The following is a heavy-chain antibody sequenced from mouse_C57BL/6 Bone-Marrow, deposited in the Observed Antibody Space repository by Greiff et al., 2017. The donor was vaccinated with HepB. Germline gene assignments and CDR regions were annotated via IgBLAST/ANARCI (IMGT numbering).Heavy chain of an antibody. CDR3: ARDSSGYPWFAY. V-gene: IGHV1-82*01. Sequence: QVHVKQSGPELVKPGASVKISCKASGYAFSSSWMNWVKQRPGKGLEWIGRIYPGDGDTNYNGKFKGKATLTADKSSSTAYMQLSSLTSEDSAVYFCARDSSGYPWFAYWGQGTLVTVSA. D-gene: IGHD3-2*02. CDR1: GYAFSSSW. CDR2: IYPGDGDT. J-gene: IGHJ3*01.